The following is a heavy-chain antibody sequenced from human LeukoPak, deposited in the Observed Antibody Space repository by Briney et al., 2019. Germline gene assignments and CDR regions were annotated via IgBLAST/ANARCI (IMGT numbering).Heavy chain of an antibody. CDR1: GFIFNNYG. CDR2: IRYDGSVK. Sequence: GGSLRLSCAASGFIFNNYGMHWVRQAPGKGLQWVAGIRYDGSVKYYAESVKGRFTISRDNAKNSLYLQMNSLRAEDTAVYYCATNIAAPLDPWGQGTLVTVSS. D-gene: IGHD6-6*01. V-gene: IGHV3-33*03. CDR3: ATNIAAPLDP. J-gene: IGHJ5*02.